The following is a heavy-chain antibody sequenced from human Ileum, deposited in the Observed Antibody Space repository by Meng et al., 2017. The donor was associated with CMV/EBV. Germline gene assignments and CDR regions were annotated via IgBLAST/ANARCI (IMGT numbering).Heavy chain of an antibody. V-gene: IGHV4-4*07. D-gene: IGHD3-22*01. J-gene: IGHJ4*02. CDR2: ISPSGNI. CDR3: ARGESRGYYYFDY. CDR1: GDSISYCF. Sequence: VHHPASGPGRGGPQWPLPPTCTVCGDSISYCFWSWVRQPAGKKLEWLGRISPSGNINYIPSLKGRVTMSLDTSNNQIFLNLTSVTAADTALYYCARGESRGYYYFDYWGQGILVTVSS.